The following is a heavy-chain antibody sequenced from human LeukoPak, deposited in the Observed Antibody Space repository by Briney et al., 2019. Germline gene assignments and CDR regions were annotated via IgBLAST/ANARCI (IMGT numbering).Heavy chain of an antibody. D-gene: IGHD1-1*01. CDR2: ISGSGDLT. Sequence: PGGSLRLSCAASGFTFSSYAMSWVRQAPGKGLEWVSFISGSGDLTYYADSVKGRFTISRDNSKNTLNLQMNSLRAEDTAVYYCARQTTGTFDYWGQGTLVTVSS. V-gene: IGHV3-23*01. CDR3: ARQTTGTFDY. J-gene: IGHJ4*02. CDR1: GFTFSSYA.